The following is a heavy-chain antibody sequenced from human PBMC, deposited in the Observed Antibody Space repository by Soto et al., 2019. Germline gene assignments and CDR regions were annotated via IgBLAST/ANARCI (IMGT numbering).Heavy chain of an antibody. J-gene: IGHJ6*02. CDR2: XKQDGSEK. CDR1: GFTFSTYW. V-gene: IGHV3-7*01. CDR3: XXXXXXXXXAXXXXXXXXDV. Sequence: EVQLVESGGGLVQPGGSLRLSCAASGFTFSTYWMTWVRXXXGXXXXWVXXXKQDGSEKYYVDSVKGRFTISRDNAKNXLXXXXXXXXXXXXXXXXXXXXXXXXXXAXXXXXXXXDVWGQGTTVTVSS.